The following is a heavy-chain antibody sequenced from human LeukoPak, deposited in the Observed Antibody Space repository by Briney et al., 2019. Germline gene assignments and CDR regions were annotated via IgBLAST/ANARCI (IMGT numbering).Heavy chain of an antibody. Sequence: GGTLRLSCAASGFTFSSYGMSWVRQAPGKGLEWVSAISGSGGSTYYADSVKGRFTISRDNSKNTLYLQMNSLRAEDTAVYYCARTSGSYYFDYWGQGTLVTVSS. D-gene: IGHD1-26*01. CDR2: ISGSGGST. CDR1: GFTFSSYG. CDR3: ARTSGSYYFDY. V-gene: IGHV3-23*01. J-gene: IGHJ4*02.